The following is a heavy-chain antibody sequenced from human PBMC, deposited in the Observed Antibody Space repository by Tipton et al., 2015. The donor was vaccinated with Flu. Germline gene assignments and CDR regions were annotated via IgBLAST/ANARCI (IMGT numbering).Heavy chain of an antibody. CDR3: ARGSGSGTYMIFYF. J-gene: IGHJ4*02. D-gene: IGHD3-10*01. Sequence: LRLSCSVSGGSFSSGSYCWTWIRQSAGKGLEWIGRIYASGSTSYNPSLKSRVTMSVDTSKNQFSLKLSSVTAADTAVYYCARGSGSGTYMIFYFWGQGTLVTVSS. V-gene: IGHV4-61*02. CDR1: GGSFSSGSYC. CDR2: IYASGST.